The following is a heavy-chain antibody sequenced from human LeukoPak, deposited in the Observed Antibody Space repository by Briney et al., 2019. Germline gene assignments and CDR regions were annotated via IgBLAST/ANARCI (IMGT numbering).Heavy chain of an antibody. Sequence: RPSETLSLTCAVSGGSIGSTGYCWAWIRQPPGKGLEWIGTIYYSGSTYHNTSLKSRITMSVDTSRNQFSLKLSSVDAADTAVYYCAKAGVRYFDSSGLYAFDFWGQGTTVTVSS. J-gene: IGHJ3*01. D-gene: IGHD3-22*01. V-gene: IGHV4-39*01. CDR3: AKAGVRYFDSSGLYAFDF. CDR2: IYYSGST. CDR1: GGSIGSTGYC.